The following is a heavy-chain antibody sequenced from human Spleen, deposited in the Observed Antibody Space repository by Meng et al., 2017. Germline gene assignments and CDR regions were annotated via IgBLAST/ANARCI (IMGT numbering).Heavy chain of an antibody. J-gene: IGHJ1*01. CDR2: IYQTGSA. Sequence: QVQLQESGPGLVKPSGTLALTCAISGGSISSNNWWSWVRQAPGKGLEWIGEIYQTGSANYNPSLKSRVTISVDKSKTQLSPKVYSVTAADTAVYYCARDNDEHTYAYSYFHHWGRGTLVTVSS. V-gene: IGHV4-4*02. CDR1: GGSISSNNW. D-gene: IGHD3-16*01. CDR3: ARDNDEHTYAYSYFHH.